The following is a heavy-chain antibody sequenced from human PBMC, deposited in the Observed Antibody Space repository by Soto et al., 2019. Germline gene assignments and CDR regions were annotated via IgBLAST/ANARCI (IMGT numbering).Heavy chain of an antibody. CDR3: EHAIRVYRYGVWFDP. J-gene: IGHJ5*02. D-gene: IGHD5-18*01. CDR2: IYWDNDK. CDR1: GFSLSTSGVG. Sequence: QITLRESGPTLVKPTQTLTLTCTFSGFSLSTSGVGVGWIRQPPGKALEWLALIYWDNDKRYSPSLKSRLTITKGTSKNQVVLTMTNMDPVDTATYYCEHAIRVYRYGVWFDPWGQGTLVTVSS. V-gene: IGHV2-5*02.